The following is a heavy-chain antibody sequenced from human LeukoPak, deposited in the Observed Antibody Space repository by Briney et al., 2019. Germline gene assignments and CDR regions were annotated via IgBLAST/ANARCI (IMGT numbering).Heavy chain of an antibody. CDR2: MYPNGGT. Sequence: PSETLSLTCTVSGGSISSYYWSWIRQPAGKGLEWIGRMYPNGGTNYNSSLKSRVTMSVDASKNQFFLKLSSVTAADSAVYYCARVPRYCSGGNCYSEYYFDYWGQGTLVTVSS. V-gene: IGHV4-4*07. D-gene: IGHD2-15*01. CDR1: GGSISSYY. J-gene: IGHJ4*02. CDR3: ARVPRYCSGGNCYSEYYFDY.